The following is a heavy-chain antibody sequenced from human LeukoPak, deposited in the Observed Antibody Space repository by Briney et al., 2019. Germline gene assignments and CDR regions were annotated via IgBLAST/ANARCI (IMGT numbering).Heavy chain of an antibody. V-gene: IGHV3-30-3*01. CDR2: ISYDGSNK. CDR1: GFTFSSYA. J-gene: IGHJ4*02. CDR3: ALGRRGSSWDYFDY. Sequence: GGSLRLSCAASGFTFSSYAMHWVRQATGKGLEWVAVISYDGSNKYYADSVKGRFTISRDNSKNTLYLQMNSLRAEDTAVYYCALGRRGSSWDYFDYWGQGTLVTVSS. D-gene: IGHD6-13*01.